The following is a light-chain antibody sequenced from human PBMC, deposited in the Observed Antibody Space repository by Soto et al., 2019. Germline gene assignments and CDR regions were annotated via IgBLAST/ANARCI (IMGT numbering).Light chain of an antibody. J-gene: IGKJ1*01. CDR3: QPYNNWPSWT. Sequence: EIVITQSPATLSVSPGERATLSCSASQSVSSNLAWYQQKPGQAPRLLIYGASTRANGIPARFSGSGSGTEFTLTISSLQSEDFAVYYYQPYNNWPSWTFGQGTKVDIK. V-gene: IGKV3-15*01. CDR1: QSVSSN. CDR2: GAS.